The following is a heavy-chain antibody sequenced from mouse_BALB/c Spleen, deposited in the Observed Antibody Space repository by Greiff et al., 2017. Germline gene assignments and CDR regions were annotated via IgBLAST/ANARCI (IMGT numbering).Heavy chain of an antibody. CDR2: IWAGGST. CDR1: GFSLTSYG. CDR3: ARGELRLFAY. J-gene: IGHJ3*01. Sequence: VQLQESGPGLVAPSQSLSITCTVSGFSLTSYGVHWVRQPPGKGLEWLGVIWAGGSTNYNSALMSRLSISKDNSKSQVFLKMNSLQTDDTAMYYCARGELRLFAYWGQGTLVTVSA. V-gene: IGHV2-9*02. D-gene: IGHD1-1*01.